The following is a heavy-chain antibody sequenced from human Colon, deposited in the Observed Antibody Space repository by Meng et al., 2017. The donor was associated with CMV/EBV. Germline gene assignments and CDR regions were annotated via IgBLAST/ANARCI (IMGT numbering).Heavy chain of an antibody. CDR2: IYKGGADT. D-gene: IGHD2-2*01. J-gene: IGHJ2*01. CDR3: AKRGEEYFRSSSGSYWYFDL. Sequence: FSSYAMSWVRQAPGKGLEWVSAIYKGGADTFYADSVKGRFTISRENSRNTLYQQMNSLRAEDTAVYYCAKRGEEYFRSSSGSYWYFDLWGRGTLVTVSS. CDR1: FSSYA. V-gene: IGHV3-23*03.